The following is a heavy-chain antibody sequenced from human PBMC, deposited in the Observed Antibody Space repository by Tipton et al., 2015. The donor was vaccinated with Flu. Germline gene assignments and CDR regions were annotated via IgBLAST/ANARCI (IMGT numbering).Heavy chain of an antibody. CDR1: GDSIGYPYY. CDR2: IHRSGNT. V-gene: IGHV4-38-2*02. Sequence: TLSLTCSVSGDSIGYPYYWGWIRQPPGKGLEWIGNIHRSGNTYHNPSLKSRVTMSVDSSKNQFSLRLTSVTAADTAIYYCVRDYGDFNWFDPWGQGTLVTVSS. J-gene: IGHJ5*02. CDR3: VRDYGDFNWFDP. D-gene: IGHD4-17*01.